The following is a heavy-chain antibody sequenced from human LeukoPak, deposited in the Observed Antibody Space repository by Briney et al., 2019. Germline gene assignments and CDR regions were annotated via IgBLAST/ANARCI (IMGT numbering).Heavy chain of an antibody. V-gene: IGHV3-23*01. D-gene: IGHD4-17*01. CDR2: ITSSGAST. J-gene: IGHJ4*02. Sequence: GGSLRLSCAASGFTFSSYAMTWVRQAPGKGLEWVSGITSSGASTFHAESVQGRFIISRDNSKNTLYLQMNSLRAEDTAVYYCATRPPSETYYGVLDYWGQGTLVTVSS. CDR1: GFTFSSYA. CDR3: ATRPPSETYYGVLDY.